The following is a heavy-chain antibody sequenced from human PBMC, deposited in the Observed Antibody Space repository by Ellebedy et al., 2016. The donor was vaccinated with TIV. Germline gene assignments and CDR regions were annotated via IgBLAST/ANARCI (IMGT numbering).Heavy chain of an antibody. D-gene: IGHD2-8*01. CDR1: GGSISSYY. CDR2: IYYSGST. J-gene: IGHJ5*02. CDR3: ASFCTNGVCPLT. V-gene: IGHV4-59*12. Sequence: MPSETLSLTCTVSGGSISSYYWSWIRQPPGKGLEWIGYIYYSGSTNYNPSLKSRVTISVDTSKNQFSLKLSSVTAADTAVYYCASFCTNGVCPLTWGQGTLVTVSS.